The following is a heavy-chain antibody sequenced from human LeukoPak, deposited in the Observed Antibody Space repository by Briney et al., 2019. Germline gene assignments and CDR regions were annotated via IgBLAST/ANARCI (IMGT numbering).Heavy chain of an antibody. Sequence: GGSLRLSCAASGFTFSSYSMNWVRQAPGKGLEWVSSISSSSSYIYYADSVKGRFTISRDNAKNSLYLQMNSLRAEDTAVYYCASSTLYSSGWYYYYYYMDVWGKGTTVTVSS. CDR2: ISSSSSYI. D-gene: IGHD6-19*01. V-gene: IGHV3-21*01. CDR3: ASSTLYSSGWYYYYYYMDV. J-gene: IGHJ6*03. CDR1: GFTFSSYS.